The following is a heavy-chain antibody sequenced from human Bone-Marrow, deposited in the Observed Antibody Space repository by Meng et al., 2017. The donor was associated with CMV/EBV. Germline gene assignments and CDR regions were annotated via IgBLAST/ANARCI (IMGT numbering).Heavy chain of an antibody. D-gene: IGHD5-18*01. Sequence: EVQLVESGGXPGKPGXSLILSCAASGFTFSSYSMNWVRRAPGKGLEWVSSISSSSSYIYYADSVKGRFTISRDNAKNSLYLQMNSLRAEDTAVYYCARDGPRYSYGPWGQGTLGTVAS. V-gene: IGHV3-21*01. CDR3: ARDGPRYSYGP. J-gene: IGHJ5*02. CDR1: GFTFSSYS. CDR2: ISSSSSYI.